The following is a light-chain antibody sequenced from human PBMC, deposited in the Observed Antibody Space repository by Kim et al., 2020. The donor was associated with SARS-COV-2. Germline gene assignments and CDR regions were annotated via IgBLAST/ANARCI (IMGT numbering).Light chain of an antibody. Sequence: SPGERATLSCRASQSVSKNYLAWYQQKPGQAPRLLIYGASTRATGIPDRFSGSGSGTDFTLTISRLEPEDFAVYYCQQYGSSPLTFGHGTKVDIK. V-gene: IGKV3-20*01. CDR3: QQYGSSPLT. CDR1: QSVSKNY. J-gene: IGKJ3*01. CDR2: GAS.